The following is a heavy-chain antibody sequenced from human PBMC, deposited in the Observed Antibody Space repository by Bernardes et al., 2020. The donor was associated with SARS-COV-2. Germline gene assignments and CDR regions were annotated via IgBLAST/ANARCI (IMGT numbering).Heavy chain of an antibody. D-gene: IGHD3-9*01. J-gene: IGHJ3*02. CDR3: VRGYDILTGYHGVWNAFNI. CDR2: IGSSGSPI. CDR1: GFTFSSYE. Sequence: GGSLRLSCAASGFTFSSYEMNWVRQSPGKGLEWLSYIGSSGSPIYYADSVQGRFTLSRDNARNSVYLQMNSLRAEDTAVYYCVRGYDILTGYHGVWNAFNIWGQGTMVTVSS. V-gene: IGHV3-48*03.